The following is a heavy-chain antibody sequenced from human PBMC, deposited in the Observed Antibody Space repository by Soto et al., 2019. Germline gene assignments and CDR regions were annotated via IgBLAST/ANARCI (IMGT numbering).Heavy chain of an antibody. J-gene: IGHJ4*02. D-gene: IGHD2-2*01. CDR1: GFTFSSYG. V-gene: IGHV3-30*18. CDR3: AKPALVVPAAIFDY. Sequence: PGGSLRLSCAAPGFTFSSYGMHWVRQAPGKGLERVAVISYDGSNKYYADSVKGRFTISRDNSKNTLYLQMNSLRAEDTAVYYCAKPALVVPAAIFDYWGQGTLVTVSS. CDR2: ISYDGSNK.